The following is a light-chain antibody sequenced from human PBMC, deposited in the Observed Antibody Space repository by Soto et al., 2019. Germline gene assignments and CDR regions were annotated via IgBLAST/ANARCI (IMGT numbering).Light chain of an antibody. CDR1: RSISSW. V-gene: IGKV1-5*03. CDR3: QQYNSYSWT. Sequence: IQITQSPSTLSASVVDIFTITCRASRSISSWLAWYQQKPGKAPKLLIYKASSLESGVPSRFSGSGSGTEFTLTISSLQPDDFATYYCQQYNSYSWTFGQGTKVDIK. J-gene: IGKJ1*01. CDR2: KAS.